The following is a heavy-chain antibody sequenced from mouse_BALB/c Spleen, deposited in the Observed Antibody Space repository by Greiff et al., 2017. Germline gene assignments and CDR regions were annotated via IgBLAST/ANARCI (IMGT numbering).Heavy chain of an antibody. V-gene: IGHV3-8*02. CDR1: GDSITSGY. J-gene: IGHJ4*01. CDR2: ISYSGST. CDR3: ARRRGNYGGAMDY. Sequence: DVKLVESGPSLVKPSQTLSLTCSVTGDSITSGYWNWIRKFPGNKLEYMGYISYSGSTYYNPSLKSRISITRDTSKNQYYLQLNSVTTEDTATYYCARRRGNYGGAMDYWGQGTSVTVSS. D-gene: IGHD2-1*01.